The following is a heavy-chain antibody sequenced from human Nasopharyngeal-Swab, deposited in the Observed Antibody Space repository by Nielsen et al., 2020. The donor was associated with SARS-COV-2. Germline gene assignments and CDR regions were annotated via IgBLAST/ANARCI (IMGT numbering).Heavy chain of an antibody. CDR3: ARGPDQVHSFDS. J-gene: IGHJ4*02. D-gene: IGHD2-2*01. Sequence: SETLSLTCAVYGGSFSDSPWSWLRLLPGKGLERIGEINHRGGTAYRSSLKSRVSISVDTSKNQFSLELRSVTAADTAVYFCARGPDQVHSFDSWDQGRLVTVSS. V-gene: IGHV4-34*01. CDR2: INHRGGT. CDR1: GGSFSDSP.